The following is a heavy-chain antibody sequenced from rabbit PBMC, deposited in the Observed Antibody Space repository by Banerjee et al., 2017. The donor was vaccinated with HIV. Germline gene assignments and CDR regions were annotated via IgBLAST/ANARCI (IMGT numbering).Heavy chain of an antibody. D-gene: IGHD4-2*01. CDR2: IYGGSGSA. CDR1: GFSFSGGYD. V-gene: IGHV1S40*01. J-gene: IGHJ4*01. CDR3: ARMITAGYVGGAYTYPYYFNL. Sequence: QSLEESGGDLVKPGASLTLTCTASGFSFSGGYDICWVRQAPRKGLEWIACIYGGSGSAYYASWAKSRFTISKISSTTVTLQMTSLTAADTATYFCARMITAGYVGGAYTYPYYFNLWGPGTLVTVS.